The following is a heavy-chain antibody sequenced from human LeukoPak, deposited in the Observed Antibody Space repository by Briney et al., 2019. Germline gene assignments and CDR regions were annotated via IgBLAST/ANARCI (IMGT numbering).Heavy chain of an antibody. Sequence: SGGSLRPSCPASGFTFRSYALHWVRQAPGKGLQHASAIRSNGGSTYYADSVKGSFTISRDNSKNTLYLQMSSLRAEDTAVYYCVKSNGGFYDILTGYPDYWGQGTLVTVSS. CDR1: GFTFRSYA. J-gene: IGHJ4*02. CDR2: IRSNGGST. D-gene: IGHD3-9*01. V-gene: IGHV3-64D*06. CDR3: VKSNGGFYDILTGYPDY.